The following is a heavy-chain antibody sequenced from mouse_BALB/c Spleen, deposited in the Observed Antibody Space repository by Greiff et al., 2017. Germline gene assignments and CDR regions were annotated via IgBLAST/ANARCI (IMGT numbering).Heavy chain of an antibody. CDR2: ISYSGST. V-gene: IGHV3-2*02. CDR3: ARYPAY. J-gene: IGHJ3*01. CDR1: GYSITSDYA. Sequence: EVKVEESGPGLVKPSQSLSLTCTVTGYSITSDYAWNWIRQFPGNKLEWMGYISYSGSTSYNPSLKSRISITRDTSKNQFFLQLNSVTTEDTATYYCARYPAYWGQGTLVTVSA.